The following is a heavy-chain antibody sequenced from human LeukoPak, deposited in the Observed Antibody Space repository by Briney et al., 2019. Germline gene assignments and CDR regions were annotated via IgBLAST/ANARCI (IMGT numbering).Heavy chain of an antibody. CDR2: IYISGST. D-gene: IGHD2-2*02. CDR1: GGSISSYY. CDR3: ARDGHCSSTSCYTGWFDP. V-gene: IGHV4-4*07. J-gene: IGHJ5*02. Sequence: SETLSLTCTVSGGSISSYYWSWIRQPAGKGLEWIGRIYISGSTGYSPSLKSRVTMSVDTSKNQFSLKLSSVTAADTVVYYCARDGHCSSTSCYTGWFDPWGQGTLVTVSS.